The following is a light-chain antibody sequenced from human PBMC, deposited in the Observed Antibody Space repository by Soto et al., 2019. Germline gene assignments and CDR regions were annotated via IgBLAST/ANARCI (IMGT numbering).Light chain of an antibody. V-gene: IGLV2-11*01. J-gene: IGLJ1*01. CDR3: CSYAGSYSYV. Sequence: QSVLTQPRSVSGSPGQSVSISCTGARSDVGGYDYVSWYQQHPDKAPKVIIYDVIKRPSGVPDRFSGSKSGNTASLTISGLQSDDEADYYCCSYAGSYSYVFGPGPKLTVL. CDR2: DVI. CDR1: RSDVGGYDY.